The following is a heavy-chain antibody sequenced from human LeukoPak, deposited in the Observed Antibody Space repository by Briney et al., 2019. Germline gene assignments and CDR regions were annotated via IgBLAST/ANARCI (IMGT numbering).Heavy chain of an antibody. Sequence: SETLSLTCTVSGYSISSGYYWGWIRQPPGKGLKWIGSISHSGSTYYNPSLKSRVTISVDTSKNQFSLKLSSLPAADTAVYYCARLRRSRLAEFDYWGQGTLVTVSS. J-gene: IGHJ4*02. CDR2: ISHSGST. D-gene: IGHD3-3*02. CDR3: ARLRRSRLAEFDY. CDR1: GYSISSGYY. V-gene: IGHV4-38-2*02.